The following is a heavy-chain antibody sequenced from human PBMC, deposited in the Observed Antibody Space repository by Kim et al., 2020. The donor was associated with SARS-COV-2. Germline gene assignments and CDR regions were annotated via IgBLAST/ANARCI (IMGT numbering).Heavy chain of an antibody. CDR3: AKMGLDSSDYRGGGSY. Sequence: GGSLRLSCVASGFRFRNYAMNWVRQAPGKGLEWVSGISASGGSTYFADSVKGRFSISRDNSKNTMYLQMSSLTADDTAVYYCAKMGLDSSDYRGGGSYWG. J-gene: IGHJ4*01. CDR1: GFRFRNYA. CDR2: ISASGGST. D-gene: IGHD3-22*01. V-gene: IGHV3-23*01.